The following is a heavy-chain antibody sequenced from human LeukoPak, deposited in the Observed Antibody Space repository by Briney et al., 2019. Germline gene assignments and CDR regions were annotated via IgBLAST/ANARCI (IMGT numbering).Heavy chain of an antibody. CDR2: INHSGST. CDR1: GGSFSGYY. J-gene: IGHJ3*02. D-gene: IGHD3-9*01. V-gene: IGHV4-34*01. CDR3: ARALVLRYFDWLLGDAFDI. Sequence: SETLSLTCAVYGGSFSGYYWSWIRQPPGKGLEWIGEINHSGSTNYNPSLKSRVTISVDTSKNQFSLKLSSVTAADTAVYYCARALVLRYFDWLLGDAFDIWGQGTMVTVSS.